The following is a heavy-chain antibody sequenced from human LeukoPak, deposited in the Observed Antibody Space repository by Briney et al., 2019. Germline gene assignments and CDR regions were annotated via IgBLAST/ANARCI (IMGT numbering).Heavy chain of an antibody. CDR1: GFTFNRHW. CDR2: IEQDGSGK. D-gene: IGHD4-17*01. CDR3: TRATGRYFDY. J-gene: IGHJ4*02. V-gene: IGHV3-7*05. Sequence: PGGSLRLSCAASGFTFNRHWMRWVRQAPGKGLEWVASIEQDGSGKNYVDSVKGRLTISRDNAKNSLYLQMNSLRAEDTAVYYCTRATGRYFDYWGQGTLVTVSS.